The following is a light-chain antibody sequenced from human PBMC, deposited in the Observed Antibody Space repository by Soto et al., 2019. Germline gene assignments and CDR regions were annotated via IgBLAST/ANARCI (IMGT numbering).Light chain of an antibody. CDR1: QSVDSY. CDR2: DAS. Sequence: EIVLTHSPATLSLSPWKIATLSCRASQSVDSYLAWYQQKPGQAPRLLIYDASRRATGVPGRFSGSGSGTEFNLTISSLQSEDFAVYYCQQYNNWWTFGHGTKVDIK. CDR3: QQYNNWWT. J-gene: IGKJ1*01. V-gene: IGKV3D-15*01.